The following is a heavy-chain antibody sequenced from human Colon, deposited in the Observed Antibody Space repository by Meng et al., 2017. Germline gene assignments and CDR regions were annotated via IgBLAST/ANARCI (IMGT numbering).Heavy chain of an antibody. Sequence: SETLSLTCAVSGYSISSGYYWGWIRQPPGKGLEWIGSIYHSGSTYYNPSLKSRVTISVDTSKNHFTLKLSSMTAADAAVYYCARSTSYFDSSGYYEDWYFDLWGRGTLVTVSS. CDR2: IYHSGST. V-gene: IGHV4-38-2*01. J-gene: IGHJ2*01. CDR3: ARSTSYFDSSGYYEDWYFDL. D-gene: IGHD3-22*01. CDR1: GYSISSGYY.